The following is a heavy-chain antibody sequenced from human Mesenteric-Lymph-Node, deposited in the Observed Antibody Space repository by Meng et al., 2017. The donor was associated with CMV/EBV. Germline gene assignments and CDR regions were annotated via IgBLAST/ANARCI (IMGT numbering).Heavy chain of an antibody. V-gene: IGHV3-23*01. CDR1: GFTFSTYA. CDR2: ISGSGGST. CDR3: AKDNAPGGSYFDY. Sequence: GESLKISCAASGFTFSTYAMSWVRQAPGKGLEWVSAISGSGGSTYYADSVTGRFTISRDNSKRTLHLQMNSLRAEDTAIYYCAKDNAPGGSYFDYWGQGTLVTVSS. J-gene: IGHJ4*02. D-gene: IGHD2-8*02.